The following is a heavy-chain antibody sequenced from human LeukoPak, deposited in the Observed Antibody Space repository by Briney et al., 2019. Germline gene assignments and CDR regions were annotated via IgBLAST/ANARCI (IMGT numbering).Heavy chain of an antibody. J-gene: IGHJ4*02. CDR1: GFSFSRYW. V-gene: IGHV3-7*02. CDR3: ARLPVGAVPASNYFDY. CDR2: IRQDGSDQ. Sequence: GGSLRLSCAVSGFSFSRYWMSWVRQAPGRGLEWVASIRQDGSDQHYVDSVKGRLTISRDNAKNSLYLQVNSLRAEDTAMYYCARLPVGAVPASNYFDYWGQGTLVTVSS. D-gene: IGHD6-19*01.